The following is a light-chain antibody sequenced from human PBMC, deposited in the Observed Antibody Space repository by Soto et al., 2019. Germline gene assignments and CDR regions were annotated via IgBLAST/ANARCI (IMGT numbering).Light chain of an antibody. V-gene: IGKV3-11*01. J-gene: IGKJ4*01. CDR1: QSVNNF. CDR3: QQRSNWPPALS. Sequence: EVVLTQSPATLSLSPGDRATLSRRASQSVNNFLAWYQQKPGQTPRLLIYDASKRATGIPGRFSGSESGTDFTLTISSLEPEDFAVYYCQQRSNWPPALSFGGGTKVEI. CDR2: DAS.